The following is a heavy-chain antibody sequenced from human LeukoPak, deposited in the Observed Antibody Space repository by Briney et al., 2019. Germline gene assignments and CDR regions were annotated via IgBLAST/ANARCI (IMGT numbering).Heavy chain of an antibody. Sequence: GGSLRLSCAASGFTFSNYAMSWVRQAPGKGLEWVSAISGSGGSTYYADSVKGRFTISRDNSKNTLYLQMNSLRAEDTAVYYCAKESLWFGELPHMDVWGKGTTVTVSS. CDR2: ISGSGGST. J-gene: IGHJ6*03. V-gene: IGHV3-23*01. CDR3: AKESLWFGELPHMDV. D-gene: IGHD3-10*01. CDR1: GFTFSNYA.